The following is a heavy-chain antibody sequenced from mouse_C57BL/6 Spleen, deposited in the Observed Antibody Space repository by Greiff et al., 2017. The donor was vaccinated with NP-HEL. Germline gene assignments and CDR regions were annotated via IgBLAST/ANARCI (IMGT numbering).Heavy chain of an antibody. CDR2: IDPAYGNT. CDR1: GFNIKNTY. V-gene: IGHV14-3*01. D-gene: IGHD2-4*01. CDR3: AREGIYYDDDGAMDY. Sequence: EVQLQESVAELVRPGASVKLSCTASGFNIKNTYMHWVKQRPGQGLEWIGRIDPAYGNTRYAPKFQGKATLTADPSSSTAYLQLSSLTSDDTSIYYCAREGIYYDDDGAMDYWGQGTSVTVSS. J-gene: IGHJ4*01.